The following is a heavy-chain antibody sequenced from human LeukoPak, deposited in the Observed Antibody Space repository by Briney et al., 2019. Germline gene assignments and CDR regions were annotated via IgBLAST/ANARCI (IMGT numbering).Heavy chain of an antibody. V-gene: IGHV1-18*01. CDR1: GYTFTSYG. J-gene: IGHJ6*03. D-gene: IGHD5-18*01. CDR2: ISAYNGNT. CDR3: ARRGYSYGTDLLSYYYYMDV. Sequence: ASVKVSCKAPGYTFTSYGISWVRQAPGQGLEWMGWISAYNGNTNYAQKLQGRVTMTTDTSTSTAYMELRSLRSDDTAVYYCARRGYSYGTDLLSYYYYMDVWGKGTTVTVSS.